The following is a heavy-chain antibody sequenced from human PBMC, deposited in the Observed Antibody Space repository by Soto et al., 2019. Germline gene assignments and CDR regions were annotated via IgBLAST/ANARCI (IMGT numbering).Heavy chain of an antibody. V-gene: IGHV1-69*13. J-gene: IGHJ4*02. CDR1: GGTFSRYA. D-gene: IGHD3-22*01. CDR3: ARDGTLYDSSGYYYLY. Sequence: ASVKVSCKASGGTFSRYAISWVRQAPGQGLEWMGGIIPMFGKANYAQKFQGRVTITADESTSTGYMELRSLRSEDTAVYYCARDGTLYDSSGYYYLYWGQGTLVTVSS. CDR2: IIPMFGKA.